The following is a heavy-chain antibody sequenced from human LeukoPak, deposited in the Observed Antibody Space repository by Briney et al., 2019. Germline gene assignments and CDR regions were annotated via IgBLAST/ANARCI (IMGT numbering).Heavy chain of an antibody. D-gene: IGHD3-22*01. Sequence: PSQTLSLTCTVSGGSISSGGYYWSWIRQHPGKGLEWIGYIYYSGSTYYNPSLKSRVTISVDTSNNQFSLKLSSVTAADTAVYYCARSNYYDSSAPSDYWGQGTLVTVSS. V-gene: IGHV4-31*03. CDR1: GGSISSGGYY. CDR2: IYYSGST. CDR3: ARSNYYDSSAPSDY. J-gene: IGHJ4*02.